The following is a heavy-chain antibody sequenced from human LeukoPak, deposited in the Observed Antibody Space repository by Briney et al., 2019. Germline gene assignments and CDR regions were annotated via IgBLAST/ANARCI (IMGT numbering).Heavy chain of an antibody. Sequence: GSSVNVSYKPSGYTFTNYGIMWVRQAPGQGLEWMGWISDYTTNTNDAQKLQGRDTMTTHTSTSTAYMELRSLRSDDTAVYYCARDIGYRSGSYYFDYWGQGTLVTVSS. V-gene: IGHV1-18*01. CDR2: ISDYTTNT. D-gene: IGHD5-18*01. J-gene: IGHJ4*02. CDR3: ARDIGYRSGSYYFDY. CDR1: GYTFTNYG.